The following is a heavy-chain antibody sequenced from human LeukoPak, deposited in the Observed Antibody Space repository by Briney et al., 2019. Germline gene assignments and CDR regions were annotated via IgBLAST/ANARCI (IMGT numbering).Heavy chain of an antibody. CDR3: VRDGGVSGYDLLDY. D-gene: IGHD5-12*01. Sequence: GGSLRLSWAASGFTFSNFWMTWVRKAPGKGLEWVAHINQDGSEEHYMDSVKARFTISRDNAKNSLSLQMNSLRAEDTAVYYCVRDGGVSGYDLLDYWGQGTLVTVSS. V-gene: IGHV3-7*01. J-gene: IGHJ4*02. CDR2: INQDGSEE. CDR1: GFTFSNFW.